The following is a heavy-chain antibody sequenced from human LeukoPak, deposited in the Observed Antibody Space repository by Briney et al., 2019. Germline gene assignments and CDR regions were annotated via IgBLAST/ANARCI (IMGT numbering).Heavy chain of an antibody. CDR2: ISGSGGST. CDR3: AKGTEPKYSSGFYYYYGMDV. V-gene: IGHV3-23*01. J-gene: IGHJ6*02. Sequence: AGRSLRLSSAASGFTFSSYAMSWVRQAPGKGLEWVSAISGSGGSTYYADSVKGRFTISRDNSKNTLYLQMNSLRAEDTAVYYCAKGTEPKYSSGFYYYYGMDVWGQGTTVTVSS. CDR1: GFTFSSYA. D-gene: IGHD6-19*01.